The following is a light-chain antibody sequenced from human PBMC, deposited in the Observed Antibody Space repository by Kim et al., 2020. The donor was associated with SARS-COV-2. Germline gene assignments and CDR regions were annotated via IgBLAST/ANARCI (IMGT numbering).Light chain of an antibody. J-gene: IGKJ1*01. CDR2: DAS. V-gene: IGKV1-5*01. Sequence: DRVTITCRANQSITRWLAWYQQKPRKDPKRLIYDASSLQTGVPSSFSGSGSGIEFNRSIGILQPVDFATYYCQQYKRSRWTFGQGTTVEI. CDR3: QQYKRSRWT. CDR1: QSITRW.